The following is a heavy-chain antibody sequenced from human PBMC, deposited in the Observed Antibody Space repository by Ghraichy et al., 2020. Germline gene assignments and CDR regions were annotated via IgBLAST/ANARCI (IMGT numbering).Heavy chain of an antibody. CDR1: GGSISSSSYY. J-gene: IGHJ4*02. Sequence: SETLSLTCTVSGGSISSSSYYWGWIRQPPGKGLEWIGSIYYSGSTYYNPSLKSRVTISVDTSKNQFSLKLSSVTAADTAVYYCAGVVDTAMAARFDYWGQGTLVTVSS. CDR3: AGVVDTAMAARFDY. D-gene: IGHD5-18*01. CDR2: IYYSGST. V-gene: IGHV4-39*01.